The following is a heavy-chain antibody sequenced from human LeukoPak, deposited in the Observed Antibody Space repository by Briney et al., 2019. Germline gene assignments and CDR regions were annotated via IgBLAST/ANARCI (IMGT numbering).Heavy chain of an antibody. CDR1: GFIFSDFY. Sequence: GGSLRLSCAASGFIFSDFYMSWIRQAPGKGLEWISYISDGGDHTKYADSVKGRFSISRDDAKNSLFLQMNSLRAEDTAVYYCARRHDYLDYWGQGTLVTVSS. V-gene: IGHV3-11*06. J-gene: IGHJ4*02. CDR2: ISDGGDHT. CDR3: ARRHDYLDY.